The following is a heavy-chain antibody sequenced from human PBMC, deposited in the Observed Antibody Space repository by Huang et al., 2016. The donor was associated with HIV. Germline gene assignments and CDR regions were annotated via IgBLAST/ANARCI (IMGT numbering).Heavy chain of an antibody. V-gene: IGHV4-34*02. Sequence: QVRLEQWGAGLLKPSETLSLTCAVYGGSFSGYQWTWILQSPGKGLEWIGEINHSASYTYTPVLNTRVSITGYMSKNQFALIMTSLTVTDTAVYFCARGLRFCRGGDCFPTHFQHWSQG. D-gene: IGHD2-21*02. CDR2: INHSASY. CDR1: GGSFSGYQ. J-gene: IGHJ1*01. CDR3: ARGLRFCRGGDCFPTHFQH.